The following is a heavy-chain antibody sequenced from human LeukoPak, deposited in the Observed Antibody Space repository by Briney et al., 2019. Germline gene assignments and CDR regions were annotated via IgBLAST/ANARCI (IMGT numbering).Heavy chain of an antibody. CDR3: ATSGSYYRAPDY. Sequence: PSETLSLTCTVSGGSISSGGYYWSWIRQHPGKGLEWIGYIYYSGSTYYNPSLKSRVTISVDTSKNQFSLRLSSVTAADTAVYFCATSGSYYRAPDYWGQGTLVTVSS. D-gene: IGHD3-10*01. CDR1: GGSISSGGYY. J-gene: IGHJ4*02. CDR2: IYYSGST. V-gene: IGHV4-31*03.